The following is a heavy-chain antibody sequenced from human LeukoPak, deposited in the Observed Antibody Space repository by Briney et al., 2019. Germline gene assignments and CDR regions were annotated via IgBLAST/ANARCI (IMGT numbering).Heavy chain of an antibody. CDR2: IYYSGTT. CDR3: ARGPTTVRGDRTKWFDS. D-gene: IGHD3-10*01. J-gene: IGHJ5*01. CDR1: GGSISGYY. V-gene: IGHV4-59*01. Sequence: PSETLSLTCTVSGGSISGYYWSWFRQPPGKRLEWVGYIYYSGTTNYNPSLKSRVTISVDTPKNQFSLELNSVTAADTAVYYCARGPTTVRGDRTKWFDSWGQGTLVTVSS.